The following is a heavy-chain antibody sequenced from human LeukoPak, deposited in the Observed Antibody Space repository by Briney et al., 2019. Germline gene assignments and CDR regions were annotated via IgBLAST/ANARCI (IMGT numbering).Heavy chain of an antibody. D-gene: IGHD3-10*01. Sequence: SETLSLTCTVSGGSISSSSYYWGWIRQPPGKGLEWIGSICYSGSTYYNPSLKSRVTISVDTSKNQFSLKLSSVTAADTAVYYCAGGSATPADAFDIWGQGTMVTVSS. CDR2: ICYSGST. CDR3: AGGSATPADAFDI. J-gene: IGHJ3*02. CDR1: GGSISSSSYY. V-gene: IGHV4-39*07.